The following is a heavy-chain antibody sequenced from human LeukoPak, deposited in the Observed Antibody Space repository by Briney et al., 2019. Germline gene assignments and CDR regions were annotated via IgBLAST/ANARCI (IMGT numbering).Heavy chain of an antibody. J-gene: IGHJ3*02. D-gene: IGHD4-17*01. Sequence: ASVKVSCKASGYTFTSYDINWVRQATGQGLEWMGWMNPNSGNTGYAQKFQGRVTMTRNTSISTAYMELSSLRSEDTAVYYCARGATTDDAFDIWGQGTMVTVSS. CDR1: GYTFTSYD. V-gene: IGHV1-8*01. CDR3: ARGATTDDAFDI. CDR2: MNPNSGNT.